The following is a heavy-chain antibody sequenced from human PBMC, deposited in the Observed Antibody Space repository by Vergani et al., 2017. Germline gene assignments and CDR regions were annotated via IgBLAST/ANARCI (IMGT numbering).Heavy chain of an antibody. V-gene: IGHV3-13*01. CDR1: GFTFSSYD. J-gene: IGHJ4*02. CDR2: IGTAGDT. CDR3: AKDKAAAGTMSFDY. Sequence: EVQLVESGGGLVQPGGSLRLSCAASGFTFSSYDMHWVRQATGKGLEWVSAIGTAGDTYYPGSVKGRFTISRENAKNSLYLQMNSLRAEDTALYYCAKDKAAAGTMSFDYWGQGTLVTVSS. D-gene: IGHD6-13*01.